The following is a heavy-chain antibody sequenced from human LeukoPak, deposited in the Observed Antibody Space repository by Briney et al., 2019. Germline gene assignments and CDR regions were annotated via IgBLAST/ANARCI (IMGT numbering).Heavy chain of an antibody. Sequence: SETLSLTCTVSGGSISSYYWSWIRQPAGKGLEWIGRIYTSGSTNYNPSLKSRVTMSVDTSKNQFSLKLSSVTAADTAVYYCARDSPKQVLLWFGELSDPFDYWGQGTLVTVSS. J-gene: IGHJ4*02. CDR3: ARDSPKQVLLWFGELSDPFDY. CDR1: GGSISSYY. V-gene: IGHV4-4*07. CDR2: IYTSGST. D-gene: IGHD3-10*01.